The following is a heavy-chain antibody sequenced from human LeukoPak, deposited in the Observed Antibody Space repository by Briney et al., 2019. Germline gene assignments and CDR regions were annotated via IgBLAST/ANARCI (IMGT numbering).Heavy chain of an antibody. D-gene: IGHD2-15*01. Sequence: SETLSLTCTASGGSISSSSYYWGWIRQPPGKGLEWIGSIYYSGSTYYNPSLKSRVTISVDTSKNQFSLKLSSVTAADTAVYYCARGPRGVVVVAATPNPHFDPWGQGTLVTVSS. CDR1: GGSISSSSYY. J-gene: IGHJ5*02. V-gene: IGHV4-39*07. CDR3: ARGPRGVVVVAATPNPHFDP. CDR2: IYYSGST.